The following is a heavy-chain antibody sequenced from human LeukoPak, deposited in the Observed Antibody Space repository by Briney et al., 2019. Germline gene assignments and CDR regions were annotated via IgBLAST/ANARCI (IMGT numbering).Heavy chain of an antibody. D-gene: IGHD5-18*01. CDR2: ISSSSSTI. Sequence: GGSLRLSCAASGFTFSSQSMSWVRQAPGKGLEWVSHISSSSSTIYYADSVKGRFTISRDNSRNTLYLQMNSLRAEDTAVCYCARGGGYSYGSSSHFYFDYWGQGTLVTISS. V-gene: IGHV3-48*01. J-gene: IGHJ4*02. CDR3: ARGGGYSYGSSSHFYFDY. CDR1: GFTFSSQS.